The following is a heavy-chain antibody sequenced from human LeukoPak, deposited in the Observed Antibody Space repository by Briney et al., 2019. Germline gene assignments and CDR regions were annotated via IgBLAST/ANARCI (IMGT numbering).Heavy chain of an antibody. V-gene: IGHV5-51*01. D-gene: IGHD3-22*01. CDR2: IYPGDSDT. CDR3: ARRDSSGYTAFDI. Sequence: PGESLKISCKGSGYSFTNFWIGWVRQMPGKGLEWMGIIYPGDSDTRYSPSFQGQVTISADKSISTAYLQWSSLKASDTAMYYCARRDSSGYTAFDIWGQGTMVTVSS. CDR1: GYSFTNFW. J-gene: IGHJ3*02.